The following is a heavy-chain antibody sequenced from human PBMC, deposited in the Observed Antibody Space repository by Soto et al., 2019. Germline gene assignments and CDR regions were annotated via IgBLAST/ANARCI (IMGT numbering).Heavy chain of an antibody. D-gene: IGHD5-12*01. CDR3: ARDHHRYSGYDYVDY. CDR2: ISSSSSYT. J-gene: IGHJ4*02. Sequence: QVQLVESGGGLVKPGGSLRLSCAASGFTFSDYYMSWIRQAPGKGLEWVSYISSSSSYTNYADSVKGRFTISRDNAKNSRYLQMTSLRAEDTALYYCARDHHRYSGYDYVDYWGQGTLVTVSS. V-gene: IGHV3-11*05. CDR1: GFTFSDYY.